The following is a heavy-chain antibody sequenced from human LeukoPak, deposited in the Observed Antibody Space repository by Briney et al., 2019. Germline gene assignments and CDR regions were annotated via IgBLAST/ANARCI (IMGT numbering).Heavy chain of an antibody. CDR1: GFTFSNSV. V-gene: IGHV3-23*01. CDR3: AKPQVRVVTSPPGY. CDR2: ISGSGGST. Sequence: GGSLRLSCAASGFTFSNSVMTWVRQAPGKGLEWVSAISGSGGSTYYADSVKGRFTISRDNSKNTLYLQMNSLRAEDTAVYYCAKPQVRVVTSPPGYWGQGTLVTVSS. D-gene: IGHD2-21*02. J-gene: IGHJ4*02.